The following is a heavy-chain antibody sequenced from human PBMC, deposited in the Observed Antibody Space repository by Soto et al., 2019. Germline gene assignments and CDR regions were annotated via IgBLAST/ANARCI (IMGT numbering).Heavy chain of an antibody. Sequence: PGGSLRISCAASGFTFSTYSMNWVRQAPGKGLEWVSSISSSSTIYYADSVKGRFTISRDNVQNSLYLQMNSLRAEDTAVYYCAREGGGAASSWYFAWGQGTLVTVSS. CDR2: ISSSSTI. J-gene: IGHJ5*02. CDR1: GFTFSTYS. D-gene: IGHD6-13*01. CDR3: AREGGGAASSWYFA. V-gene: IGHV3-48*01.